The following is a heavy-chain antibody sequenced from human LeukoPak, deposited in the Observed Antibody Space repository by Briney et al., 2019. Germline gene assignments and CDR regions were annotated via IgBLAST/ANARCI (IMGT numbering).Heavy chain of an antibody. V-gene: IGHV3-48*03. CDR2: ISSSSTII. CDR3: GASRQYVGAFDI. Sequence: GGSLRLSCAASGFTYSSYELYWVRQAPGKGLEWISYISSSSTIIKYADSVRGRFTISRDDARESLYLQMSSLRADDTAIYYCGASRQYVGAFDIWGQGTLVTVSS. J-gene: IGHJ3*02. D-gene: IGHD3-16*01. CDR1: GFTYSSYE.